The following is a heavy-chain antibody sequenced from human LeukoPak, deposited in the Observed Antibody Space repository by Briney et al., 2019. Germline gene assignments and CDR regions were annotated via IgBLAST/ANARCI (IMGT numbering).Heavy chain of an antibody. CDR2: ISADNGDT. D-gene: IGHD2-15*01. Sequence: ASVKVSFKASGYTFTNYGISWVRQAPGQGLEWMGWISADNGDTNYAQNLQDRITMTTDTSTSTVCMELRSLRSDDTAVYYCARDWDCSGGACRDCFDPWGQGTLVTVSS. CDR3: ARDWDCSGGACRDCFDP. J-gene: IGHJ5*02. V-gene: IGHV1-18*01. CDR1: GYTFTNYG.